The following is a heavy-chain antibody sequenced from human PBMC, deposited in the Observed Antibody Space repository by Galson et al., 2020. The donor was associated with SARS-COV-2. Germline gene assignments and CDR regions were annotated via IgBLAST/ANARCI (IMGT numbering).Heavy chain of an antibody. V-gene: IGHV3-30*01. D-gene: IGHD1-26*01. J-gene: IGHJ4*02. CDR3: ARAYSGSYLRPFDY. CDR2: ISYDGSNK. Sequence: APGKGLEWVAVISYDGSNKYYADSVKGRFTISRDNSKNTLYLQMNSLRAEDTAVYYCARAYSGSYLRPFDYWGQGTLVTVSS.